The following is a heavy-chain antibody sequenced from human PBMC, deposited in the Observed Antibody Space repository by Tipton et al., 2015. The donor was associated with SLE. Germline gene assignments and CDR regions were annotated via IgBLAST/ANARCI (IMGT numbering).Heavy chain of an antibody. D-gene: IGHD3-16*01. V-gene: IGHV4-39*07. CDR2: IYYSGST. CDR3: RLITITSLFDY. J-gene: IGHJ4*02. Sequence: TLSLICTVSGGSISSSSYYWGWIRQPPGKGLEWIGSIYYSGSTYYNPSLKSRVTISVDTSKNQFSLKLSSVTAADTAVYYCRLITITSLFDYWGQGTLVTVSS. CDR1: GGSISSSSYY.